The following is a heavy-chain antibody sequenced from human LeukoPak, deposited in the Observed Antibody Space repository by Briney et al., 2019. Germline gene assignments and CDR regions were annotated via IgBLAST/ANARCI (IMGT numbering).Heavy chain of an antibody. CDR2: ISSSSSYI. J-gene: IGHJ3*02. V-gene: IGHV3-21*01. CDR3: ARDQGSGSYYGVRAFDI. Sequence: GGSLRRSCAASGFTFSSYSMKWVRQAPGKGLEWVSSISSSSSYIYYADSVKGRFTISRDNAKNSLYLRMNSLRAEDTAVYYCARDQGSGSYYGVRAFDIWGQGTMVTVSS. D-gene: IGHD3-10*01. CDR1: GFTFSSYS.